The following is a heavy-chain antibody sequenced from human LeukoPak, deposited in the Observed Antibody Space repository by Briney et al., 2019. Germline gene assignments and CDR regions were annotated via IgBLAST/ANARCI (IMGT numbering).Heavy chain of an antibody. CDR3: AELGITMIGGV. J-gene: IGHJ6*04. CDR2: ISSSGSTI. CDR1: GFTFSSYE. Sequence: GGSLRLSCAASGFTFSSYEMNWVRQAPGKGLEWVSYISSSGSTIYYADSEKGRFTISRDNAKNSLHLHMNSLRAEDTAVYYCAELGITMIGGVWGKGTTVTISS. D-gene: IGHD3-10*02. V-gene: IGHV3-48*03.